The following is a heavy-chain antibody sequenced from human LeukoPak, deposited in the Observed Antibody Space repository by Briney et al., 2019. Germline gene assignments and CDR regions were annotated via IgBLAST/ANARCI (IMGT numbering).Heavy chain of an antibody. CDR2: IRYDGTNR. Sequence: PGGSLRLSCAASGFTFSSYGLHWVRQAPGKGLQWVAFIRYDGTNRYYADSVKGRFTISRDNSKNTLHLQMNSLRTGDTAMYYCAAGISNHFDYWGQGTLVTVSS. J-gene: IGHJ4*02. D-gene: IGHD6-13*01. CDR1: GFTFSSYG. CDR3: AAGISNHFDY. V-gene: IGHV3-30*02.